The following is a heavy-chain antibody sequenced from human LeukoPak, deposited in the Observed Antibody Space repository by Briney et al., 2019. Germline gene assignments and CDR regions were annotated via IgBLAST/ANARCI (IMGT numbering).Heavy chain of an antibody. CDR1: GFTFSSYW. J-gene: IGHJ5*02. CDR2: INSDGSST. D-gene: IGHD3-10*01. CDR3: ARFGYGSWFDP. V-gene: IGHV3-74*01. Sequence: GGSLRLSCAASGFTFSSYWMHWVRQAPGKGLVWVSRINSDGSSTSYADSVKGRFTISRDNAKNSLYLQMNSLRAEDTAVYYCARFGYGSWFDPWGQGTLVTVSS.